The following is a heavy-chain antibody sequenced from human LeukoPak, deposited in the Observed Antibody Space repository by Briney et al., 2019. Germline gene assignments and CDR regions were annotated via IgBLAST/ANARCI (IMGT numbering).Heavy chain of an antibody. CDR2: IYSGGST. Sequence: GGSLRLSCAASGFTVSSNYMSWVRQAPGKGLEWVSVIYSGGSTYYADSVKGRFTISRDNSKNTLYLQMNSLRAEDTAVYYCARELVGAATMADAFDIWGQGTMVTVSS. J-gene: IGHJ3*02. D-gene: IGHD1-26*01. CDR1: GFTVSSNY. V-gene: IGHV3-66*01. CDR3: ARELVGAATMADAFDI.